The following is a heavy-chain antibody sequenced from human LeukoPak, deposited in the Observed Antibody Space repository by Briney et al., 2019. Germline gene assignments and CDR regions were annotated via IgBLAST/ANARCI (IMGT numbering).Heavy chain of an antibody. CDR2: INPNSGGT. J-gene: IGHJ4*02. D-gene: IGHD6-13*01. V-gene: IGHV1-2*02. Sequence: GASVKVSCKASGYTFTGYYMHWVRQAPGQGLEWMGWINPNSGGTNYAQKFQDRVTMTRDTSISTAYMELSSLRSEDTAVYYCARGLRREQQLLRAFDYWGQGTPVTVSS. CDR3: ARGLRREQQLLRAFDY. CDR1: GYTFTGYY.